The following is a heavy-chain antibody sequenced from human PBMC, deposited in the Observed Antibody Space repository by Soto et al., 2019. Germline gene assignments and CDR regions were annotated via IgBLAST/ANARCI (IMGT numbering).Heavy chain of an antibody. Sequence: SVKVSCKASGGTFSSYAISWVRQAPGQGLEWMGGIIPIFGTANYAQKFQGRVTITADESTSTAYMELSILRSEDTAVYYCASRSKGRYCSGGSCHSAQHWGQGTLVTVSS. D-gene: IGHD2-15*01. V-gene: IGHV1-69*13. J-gene: IGHJ1*01. CDR2: IIPIFGTA. CDR1: GGTFSSYA. CDR3: ASRSKGRYCSGGSCHSAQH.